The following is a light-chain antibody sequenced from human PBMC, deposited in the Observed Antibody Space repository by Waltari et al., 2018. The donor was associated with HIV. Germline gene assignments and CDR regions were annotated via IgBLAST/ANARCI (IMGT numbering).Light chain of an antibody. CDR1: DSDVGRYAF. CDR3: CSYAGGPFV. V-gene: IGLV2-23*02. Sequence: QSALTQPASVSGSLGPSVNMSCSGSDSDVGRYAFISWYQHNPDQAPHLIISDVNTRPSGVSLRFSGSKSGNTASLTISGLQAEDEADYYCCSYAGGPFVFGSGT. CDR2: DVN. J-gene: IGLJ1*01.